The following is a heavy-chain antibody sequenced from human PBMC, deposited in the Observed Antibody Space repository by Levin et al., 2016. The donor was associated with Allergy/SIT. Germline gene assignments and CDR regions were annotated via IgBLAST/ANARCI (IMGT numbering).Heavy chain of an antibody. CDR2: ISSSSSTI. Sequence: VRQAPGKGLEWVSYISSSSSTIYYADSVKGRFTISRDNAKNSLYLQMNSLRDEDTAVYYCARDYYDSSGYYYYYYYGMDVWGQGTTVTVSS. J-gene: IGHJ6*02. D-gene: IGHD3-22*01. V-gene: IGHV3-48*02. CDR3: ARDYYDSSGYYYYYYYGMDV.